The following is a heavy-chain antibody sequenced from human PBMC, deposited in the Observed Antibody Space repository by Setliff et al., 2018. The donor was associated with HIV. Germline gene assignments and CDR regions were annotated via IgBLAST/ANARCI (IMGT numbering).Heavy chain of an antibody. Sequence: GGSLRLSCAASGFTFSLYTMNWVRQAPGKGLEWVSSISSSSYIYYADSVKGRFTISRDNAKNSLSLQMNSLRAEDTAVYYCARQAWVGELNWFDPWGQGTLVTVSS. CDR3: ARQAWVGELNWFDP. V-gene: IGHV3-21*01. J-gene: IGHJ5*02. CDR2: ISSSSYI. D-gene: IGHD3-10*01. CDR1: GFTFSLYT.